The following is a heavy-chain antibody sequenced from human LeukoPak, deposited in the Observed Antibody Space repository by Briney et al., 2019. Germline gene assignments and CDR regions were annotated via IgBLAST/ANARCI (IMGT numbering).Heavy chain of an antibody. V-gene: IGHV3-13*01. CDR3: AREAEKYDYSNYLTTPYFDY. CDR2: IGTAGDT. CDR1: GFTFSSYD. D-gene: IGHD4-11*01. Sequence: GGSLRLSCAASGFTFSSYDMHWVRQATGKGLEWVSAIGTAGDTYYPGSVKGRFTISRENAKNSLYLQMNSLRAEDTAVYYCAREAEKYDYSNYLTTPYFDYWGQGTLVTVSS. J-gene: IGHJ4*02.